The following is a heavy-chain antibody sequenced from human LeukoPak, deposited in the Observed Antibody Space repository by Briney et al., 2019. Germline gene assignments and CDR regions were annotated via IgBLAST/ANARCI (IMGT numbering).Heavy chain of an antibody. V-gene: IGHV5-51*01. Sequence: GESLKISCKGSGYSFTSYWIGWVRQMPGKGLEWMGIIYPGDSDTRYSPSFQGQVTISADKSISTAYLQWSSLKASDTAMYYCARRPTYDSSGYYPNWFDPWGQGTLVTVS. CDR1: GYSFTSYW. D-gene: IGHD3-22*01. J-gene: IGHJ5*02. CDR2: IYPGDSDT. CDR3: ARRPTYDSSGYYPNWFDP.